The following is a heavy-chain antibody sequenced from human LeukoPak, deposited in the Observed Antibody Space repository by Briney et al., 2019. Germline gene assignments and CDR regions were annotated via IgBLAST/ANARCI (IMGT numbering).Heavy chain of an antibody. J-gene: IGHJ4*02. CDR3: ARAIQLWPFDH. V-gene: IGHV4-30-4*08. Sequence: SETLSLTCTVSGGSISSGGYYWSWIRQPPGKGLEWIGYIYYSGSTYYNPSLKSRVTISVDTSKNQFSLKLSSVTAADTAVYYCARAIQLWPFDHWGQGTLVTVSS. CDR2: IYYSGST. D-gene: IGHD5-18*01. CDR1: GGSISSGGYY.